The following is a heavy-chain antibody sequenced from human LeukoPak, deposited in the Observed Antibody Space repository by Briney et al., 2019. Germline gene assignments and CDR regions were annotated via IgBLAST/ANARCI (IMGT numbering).Heavy chain of an antibody. D-gene: IGHD3-16*01. CDR1: GGSISSGGYS. CDR3: ARGDVFLMKYFQH. CDR2: IYHSGST. J-gene: IGHJ1*01. V-gene: IGHV4-30-2*01. Sequence: SETLSLTCAVSGGSISSGGYSWSWIRQPPGKGLEWIGYIYHSGSTYYNPSLKSRVAISVDTSKNQFSLKLSSVTAADTAVYYCARGDVFLMKYFQHWGQGTLVTVSS.